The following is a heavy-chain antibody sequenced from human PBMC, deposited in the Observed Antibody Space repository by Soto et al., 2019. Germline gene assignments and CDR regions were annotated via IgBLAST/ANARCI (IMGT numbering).Heavy chain of an antibody. Sequence: PGGSLRLSCAAAGFTLSSYAMSWIRQAPGKGLEWVSTFSGTGGYTYYADSVKGRFTISRDDSKNTLFLHMNSLSAADTAVYYCAGGQRALITYDPFGRWGQGTLGTVSS. J-gene: IGHJ1*01. CDR1: GFTLSSYA. D-gene: IGHD5-12*01. V-gene: IGHV3-23*01. CDR3: AGGQRALITYDPFGR. CDR2: FSGTGGYT.